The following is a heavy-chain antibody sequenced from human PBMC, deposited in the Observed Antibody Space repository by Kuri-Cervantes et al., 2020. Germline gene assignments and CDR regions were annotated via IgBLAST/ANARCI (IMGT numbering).Heavy chain of an antibody. CDR2: IYHSGST. CDR1: GGSISSGGYS. Sequence: SQTLSLTCAVSGGSISSGGYSWSWIRQPPGKGLEWIGYIYHSGSTYYNPSLKSRVTISVDRSKNQFSLKLSSVTAADTAVYYCARAWSSGWQKDAFDIWGQGTMVTVSS. V-gene: IGHV4-30-2*01. D-gene: IGHD6-19*01. CDR3: ARAWSSGWQKDAFDI. J-gene: IGHJ3*02.